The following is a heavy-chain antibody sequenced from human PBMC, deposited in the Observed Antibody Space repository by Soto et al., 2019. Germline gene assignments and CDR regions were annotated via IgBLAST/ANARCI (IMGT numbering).Heavy chain of an antibody. CDR1: GFTFTSSA. D-gene: IGHD3-16*02. CDR2: IVVGSGNT. CDR3: AADGGVIVNFPIFDYYYMDV. Sequence: QMQLVQSGPEVKKPGTSVKVSCKASGFTFTSSAMQWVRQARGQRLEWIGWIVVGSGNTNYAQKFQERVTITRDMSTSTAYMELSSLRSEDTAVYYCAADGGVIVNFPIFDYYYMDVWGKGTTVTVSS. V-gene: IGHV1-58*02. J-gene: IGHJ6*03.